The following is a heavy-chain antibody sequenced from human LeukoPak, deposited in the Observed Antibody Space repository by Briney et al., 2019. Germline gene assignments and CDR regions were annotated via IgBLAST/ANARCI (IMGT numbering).Heavy chain of an antibody. D-gene: IGHD2-2*01. V-gene: IGHV4-38-2*01. Sequence: SETLSLTXAVSGYSISSGYYWGWVRQPPGKGLEWIGNIYHSGSTYYNLSLKSRVTISVDTSKNQFSLKLSSVTAAETAVYYCASQGGTPAAFDYWGQGTLVTVSS. CDR1: GYSISSGYY. CDR3: ASQGGTPAAFDY. CDR2: IYHSGST. J-gene: IGHJ4*02.